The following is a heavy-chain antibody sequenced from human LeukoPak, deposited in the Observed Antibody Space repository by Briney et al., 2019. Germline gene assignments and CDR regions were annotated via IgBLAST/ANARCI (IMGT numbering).Heavy chain of an antibody. J-gene: IGHJ5*02. D-gene: IGHD3-10*01. CDR3: ARTGGYMVWGVQNWFDP. CDR2: GST. V-gene: IGHV4-39*01. CDR1: GGSISSDNYY. Sequence: SETLSLTXTVSGGSISSDNYYWGWVRQPPGKGLEWIGSGSTYYNPSLKSRVTISVDTSKNQFSLKLTSMTAADTAVYYCARTGGYMVWGVQNWFDPWGQGTLVTVSS.